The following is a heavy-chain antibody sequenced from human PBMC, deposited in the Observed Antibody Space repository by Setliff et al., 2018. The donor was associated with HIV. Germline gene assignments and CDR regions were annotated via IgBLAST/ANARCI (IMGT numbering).Heavy chain of an antibody. CDR3: ARDYFDSSAYHYGFGAFDI. D-gene: IGHD3-22*01. V-gene: IGHV1-18*01. CDR2: ISAYTRNT. CDR1: GYTFTNFG. Sequence: ASVKVSCKASGYTFTNFGITWVRQAPGQGLEWMGWISAYTRNTNYAQKVQGRVTMTADTSTNTAYMELRSLRSDDTAVYYCARDYFDSSAYHYGFGAFDIWGQGTMVTVSS. J-gene: IGHJ3*02.